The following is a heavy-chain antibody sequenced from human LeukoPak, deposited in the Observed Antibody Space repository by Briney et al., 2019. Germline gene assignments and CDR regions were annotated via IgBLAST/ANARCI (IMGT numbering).Heavy chain of an antibody. D-gene: IGHD5-18*01. V-gene: IGHV4-34*01. CDR1: GGSFSGYY. Sequence: SETLSLPCAVYGGSFSGYYWSWIRQPPGKGLEWIGEINHSGSTNYNPPLKSRVTISVDTAKDQFSLKLSSVTAADTAVYYCARAAMWIQLWLVYWGQGTMVSVSS. J-gene: IGHJ4*02. CDR3: ARAAMWIQLWLVY. CDR2: INHSGST.